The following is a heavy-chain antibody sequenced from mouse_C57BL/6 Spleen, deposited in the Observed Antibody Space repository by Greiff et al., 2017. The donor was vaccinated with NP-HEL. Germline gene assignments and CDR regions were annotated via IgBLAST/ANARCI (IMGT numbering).Heavy chain of an antibody. CDR2: INPSSGYT. J-gene: IGHJ2*01. CDR1: GYTFTSYW. V-gene: IGHV1-7*01. CDR3: ARAGGAGTVDY. Sequence: CKASGYTFTSYWMHWVKQRPGQGLEWIGYINPSSGYTKYNQKFKDKATFTADKSSSTAYMQLSSLTYEDSAVYYCARAGGAGTVDYWGQGTTLTVSS. D-gene: IGHD4-1*01.